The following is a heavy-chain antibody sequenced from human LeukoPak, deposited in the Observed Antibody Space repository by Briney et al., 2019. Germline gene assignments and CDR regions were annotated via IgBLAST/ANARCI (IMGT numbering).Heavy chain of an antibody. CDR2: IYYSGST. V-gene: IGHV4-59*01. J-gene: IGHJ3*02. CDR1: GGSISSYY. Sequence: SETLSLTCTVSGGSISSYYWSWIRQPPGKGLEWIGYIYYSGSTNYNPSLKSRVTISVDTSKNQFSLKLSSVTATGTAVYYCARVEYYYDSSGPLDIWGQGTMVTVSS. CDR3: ARVEYYYDSSGPLDI. D-gene: IGHD3-22*01.